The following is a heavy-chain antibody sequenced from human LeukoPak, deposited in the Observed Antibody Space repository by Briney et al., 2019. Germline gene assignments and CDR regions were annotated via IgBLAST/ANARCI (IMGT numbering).Heavy chain of an antibody. D-gene: IGHD1-26*01. CDR2: IIPIFGTA. CDR1: GGTFSSYA. J-gene: IGHJ4*02. V-gene: IGHV1-69*01. Sequence: SEKVSCKASGGTFSSYAISWVRQAPGQGLEWMGGIIPIFGTANYAQKFQGRVTITADESTSTAYMELSSLRSEDTAVYYCAGISEWELYCFDYWGQGTLVTVSS. CDR3: AGISEWELYCFDY.